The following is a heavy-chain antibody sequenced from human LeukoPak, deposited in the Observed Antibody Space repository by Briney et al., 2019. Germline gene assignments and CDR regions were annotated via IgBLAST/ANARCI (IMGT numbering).Heavy chain of an antibody. Sequence: SETLSLTCTVSGGSISSSSYYWGWIRQPPGKGLEWIGSIYYSGSTYYNPSLKSRVTISVDTSKNQFSLKLSSVTAADTAVYYCARSWNYGYFQHWGQGTLVTVSS. V-gene: IGHV4-39*07. CDR2: IYYSGST. D-gene: IGHD1-7*01. CDR1: GGSISSSSYY. J-gene: IGHJ1*01. CDR3: ARSWNYGYFQH.